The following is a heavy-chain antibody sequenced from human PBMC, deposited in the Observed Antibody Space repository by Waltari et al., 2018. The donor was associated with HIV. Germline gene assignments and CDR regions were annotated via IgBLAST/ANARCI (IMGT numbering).Heavy chain of an antibody. J-gene: IGHJ5*02. CDR3: ARTGVTIFEGWFDP. CDR1: GYIFTDYY. D-gene: IGHD3-3*01. V-gene: IGHV1-2*06. CDR2: LNPNSGDT. Sequence: QVQLVQSGAEVKKPGASLRVSCKASGYIFTDYYIHWVRQAPGQGLEWMGRLNPNSGDTNYAQKFQDRVTMTRATSIRTAYMDLSRLTSDDTAVYYCARTGVTIFEGWFDPWGQGTLVTVSS.